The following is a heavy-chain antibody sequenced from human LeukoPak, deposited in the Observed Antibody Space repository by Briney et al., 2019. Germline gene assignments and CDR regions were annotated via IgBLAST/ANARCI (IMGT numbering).Heavy chain of an antibody. J-gene: IGHJ4*02. V-gene: IGHV1-2*02. D-gene: IGHD3-22*01. CDR3: ARDLRAYYYDSSGNDYFDY. Sequence: ASVKVSCKASGYTFTGCYMHWVRQAPGQGLEWMGWINPNSGGTNYAQKFQGRVTMTRDTSISTAYMELSRLRSDDTAVYYCARDLRAYYYDSSGNDYFDYWGQGTLVTVSS. CDR1: GYTFTGCY. CDR2: INPNSGGT.